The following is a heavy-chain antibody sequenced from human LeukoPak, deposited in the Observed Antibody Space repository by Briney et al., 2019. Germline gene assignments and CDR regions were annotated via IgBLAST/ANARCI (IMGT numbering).Heavy chain of an antibody. Sequence: SETLSLTCTVSGGSISSYYWSWIRQPPGKGLEWIGYIYYSGSTNYNPSLKSRVTISVDTSKNQFSLKLSSVTAADTAVYYCVRHGGSGSYYNCFDPWGQGTLVTVSS. CDR3: VRHGGSGSYYNCFDP. CDR2: IYYSGST. CDR1: GGSISSYY. V-gene: IGHV4-59*08. J-gene: IGHJ5*02. D-gene: IGHD3-10*01.